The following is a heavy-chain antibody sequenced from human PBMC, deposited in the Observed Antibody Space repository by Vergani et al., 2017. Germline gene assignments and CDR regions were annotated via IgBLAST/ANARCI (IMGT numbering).Heavy chain of an antibody. Sequence: QVQLQQWGAGLLKPSETLSLTCAVYGGSFSGYYWSWIRQHPGKGLEWIGEINHSGSTNYNPSLKSRVTISVDTSKNQFSLKLSSVTAADTAVYYCARGVAPFWSGYRNWFDPWGQGTLVTVSS. V-gene: IGHV4-34*01. D-gene: IGHD3-3*01. CDR2: INHSGST. J-gene: IGHJ5*02. CDR3: ARGVAPFWSGYRNWFDP. CDR1: GGSFSGYY.